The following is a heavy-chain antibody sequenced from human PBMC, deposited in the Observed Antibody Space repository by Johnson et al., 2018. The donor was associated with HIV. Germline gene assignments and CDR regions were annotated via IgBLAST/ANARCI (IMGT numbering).Heavy chain of an antibody. Sequence: VQLVESGGGLVQPGGSLRLSCAASGFTFSSYAMSWVRQAPGKGLEWVSTFSGSGDNTYYADSVRGRFAISRDNSKNTLYLQLNSLRAEDTALYYCARDHLSSRGAFDIWGQGTTVTVSS. V-gene: IGHV3-23*04. CDR2: FSGSGDNT. CDR3: ARDHLSSRGAFDI. D-gene: IGHD6-13*01. CDR1: GFTFSSYA. J-gene: IGHJ3*02.